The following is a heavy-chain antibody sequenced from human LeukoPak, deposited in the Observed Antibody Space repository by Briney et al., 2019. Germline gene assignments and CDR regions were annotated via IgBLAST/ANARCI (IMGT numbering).Heavy chain of an antibody. CDR3: ARDMNWGSGAIDI. CDR1: GFTFSSYS. Sequence: GGSLRVSCAASGFTFSSYSIIWVRQAPGKGLEWVSSISISSSYIFYGDSVRGRFTISRDNAKNSLYLQMNSLRAEDTAVYYCARDMNWGSGAIDIWGQGTMVTVSS. D-gene: IGHD7-27*01. J-gene: IGHJ3*02. CDR2: ISISSSYI. V-gene: IGHV3-21*01.